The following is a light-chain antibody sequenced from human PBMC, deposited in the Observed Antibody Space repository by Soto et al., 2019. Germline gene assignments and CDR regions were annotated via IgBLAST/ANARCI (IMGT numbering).Light chain of an antibody. CDR2: GAS. J-gene: IGKJ4*01. CDR1: QSVSSN. CDR3: QQYNNWPLT. Sequence: TQSPATLSLSPGEGATLSCRASQSVSSNLAWYQQKPGQAPRLLIYGASTRATGIPARFSGSGSGTEFTLTISSLQSEDFAVYYCQQYNNWPLTFGGGTKVDI. V-gene: IGKV3-15*01.